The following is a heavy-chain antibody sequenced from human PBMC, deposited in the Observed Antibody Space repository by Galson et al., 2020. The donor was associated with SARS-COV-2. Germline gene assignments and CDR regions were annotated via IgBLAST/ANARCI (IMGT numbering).Heavy chain of an antibody. CDR3: SRNSSASRDS. J-gene: IGHJ4*02. CDR1: GFTFRDYW. V-gene: IGHV3-7*03. Sequence: GGSLRLSCAASGFTFRDYWMTWVRQAPGKGLEWVGNIRQDRAATQYLDSVKGRFTVSRDNAKNLLYLQMNGLTADDTSVYYCSRNSSASRDSWGQGTLLTVSS. CDR2: IRQDRAAT. D-gene: IGHD2-21*01.